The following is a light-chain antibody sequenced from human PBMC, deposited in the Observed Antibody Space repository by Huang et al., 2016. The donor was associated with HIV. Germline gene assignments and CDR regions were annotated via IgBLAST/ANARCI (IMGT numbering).Light chain of an antibody. CDR1: QDISSW. J-gene: IGKJ5*01. CDR3: QQVNSFPIT. V-gene: IGKV1-12*01. Sequence: DIQMTQSPSFVSASVGDRVAVTCRASQDISSWLAWYQQKPGKAPKLLIDAASSLQGWVPSRFSGSGSGTEFTLTISSLQPEDFATYYCQQVNSFPITFGQGTRLEI. CDR2: AAS.